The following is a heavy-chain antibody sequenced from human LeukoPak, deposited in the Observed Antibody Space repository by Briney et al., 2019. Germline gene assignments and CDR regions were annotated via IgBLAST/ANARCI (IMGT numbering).Heavy chain of an antibody. CDR1: GGSVSSGSYY. CDR2: IYYSGST. V-gene: IGHV4-61*01. Sequence: SETLSLTCTVSGGSVSSGSYYWSWIRQPPGKGLEWIGYIYYSGSTNYNPSLKSRVTISVDTSKNQFSLKLSSVTAADTAVYYCAKEDPSYPHFDPWGQGTLVTVSS. CDR3: AKEDPSYPHFDP. J-gene: IGHJ5*02. D-gene: IGHD1-26*01.